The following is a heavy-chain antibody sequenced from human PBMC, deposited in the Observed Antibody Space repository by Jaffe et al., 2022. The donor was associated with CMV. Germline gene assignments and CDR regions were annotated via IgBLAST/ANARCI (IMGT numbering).Heavy chain of an antibody. Sequence: QVQLVQSGAEVKKPGASVKVSCKASGYTFTSYYMHWVRQAPGQGLEWMGIINPSGGSTSYAQKFQGRVTMTRDTSTSTVYMELSSLRSEDTAVYYCARDLGGVTYYDFWSTDYYYMDVWGKGTTVTVSS. CDR1: GYTFTSYY. D-gene: IGHD3-3*01. CDR3: ARDLGGVTYYDFWSTDYYYMDV. V-gene: IGHV1-46*01. CDR2: INPSGGST. J-gene: IGHJ6*03.